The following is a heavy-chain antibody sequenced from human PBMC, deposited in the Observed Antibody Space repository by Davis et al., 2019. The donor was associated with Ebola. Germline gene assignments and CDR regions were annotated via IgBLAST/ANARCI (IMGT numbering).Heavy chain of an antibody. J-gene: IGHJ4*02. CDR2: IYSVGST. Sequence: PGGSLRLSCAASGFTVSSNYMSWVRQAPGKGLEWVSVIYSVGSTYYADSVKGRFTISRHNSKNTLYLQMNSLRAEDTAVYYCARGESSSSPYFDYWGQGTLVTVSS. D-gene: IGHD6-6*01. CDR1: GFTVSSNY. CDR3: ARGESSSSPYFDY. V-gene: IGHV3-53*04.